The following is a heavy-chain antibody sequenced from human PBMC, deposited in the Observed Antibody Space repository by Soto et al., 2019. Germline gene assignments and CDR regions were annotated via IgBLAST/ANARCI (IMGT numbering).Heavy chain of an antibody. J-gene: IGHJ4*02. Sequence: EVQLVESGGGLAQPGGSLRLSCAASGFTFSSYEMNWVRQAPGKGLEWVSFISSSGSLIYYADSVKGRFTISRDNAKNSLDLQMNSLRAEDTAVYYCARDYYDSSGYYYLDYWGQGTLVTVSS. D-gene: IGHD3-22*01. CDR3: ARDYYDSSGYYYLDY. CDR1: GFTFSSYE. CDR2: ISSSGSLI. V-gene: IGHV3-48*03.